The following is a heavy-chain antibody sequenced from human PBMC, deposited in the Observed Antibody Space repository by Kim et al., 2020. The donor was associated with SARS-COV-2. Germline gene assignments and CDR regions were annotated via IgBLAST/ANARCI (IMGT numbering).Heavy chain of an antibody. V-gene: IGHV3-11*05. CDR3: ARVWFGELRTTYYYYYGMDV. J-gene: IGHJ6*02. CDR1: GFTFSDYY. D-gene: IGHD3-10*01. CDR2: ISSSSSYT. Sequence: GGSLRLSCAASGFTFSDYYMSWIRQAPGKGLEWVSYISSSSSYTNYADSVKGRFTISRDNAKNSLYLQMNSLRAEDTAVYYCARVWFGELRTTYYYYYGMDVWGQGTTVTVSS.